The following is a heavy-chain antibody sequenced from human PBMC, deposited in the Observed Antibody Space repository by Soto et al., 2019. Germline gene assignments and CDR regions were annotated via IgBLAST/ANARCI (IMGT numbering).Heavy chain of an antibody. CDR1: GGSFSGYY. CDR2: INHSGST. J-gene: IGHJ5*02. Sequence: SETLSLTCAVYGGSFSGYYWSWIRQPPGKGLEWIGEINHSGSTNYNPSLKSRVTISVDTSKNQFSLKLSSVTAADTAVYYCAGGPPQYSSSWYFRFDPWGQGTLVTVSS. CDR3: AGGPPQYSSSWYFRFDP. V-gene: IGHV4-34*01. D-gene: IGHD6-13*01.